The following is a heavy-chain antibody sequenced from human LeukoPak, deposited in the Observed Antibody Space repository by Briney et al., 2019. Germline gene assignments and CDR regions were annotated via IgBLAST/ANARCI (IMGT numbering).Heavy chain of an antibody. Sequence: GASVKVSCKASGCTFSSYAIIWVRQAPGQALEWMGRITPIVGLANYAQEVQGRLTITADKSTTTAYMELSSLRPEDTAVYYCARDTFCSLVSWYFHLWGRGTLVADPS. CDR1: GCTFSSYA. V-gene: IGHV1-69*04. J-gene: IGHJ2*01. D-gene: IGHD3-3*01. CDR2: ITPIVGLA. CDR3: ARDTFCSLVSWYFHL.